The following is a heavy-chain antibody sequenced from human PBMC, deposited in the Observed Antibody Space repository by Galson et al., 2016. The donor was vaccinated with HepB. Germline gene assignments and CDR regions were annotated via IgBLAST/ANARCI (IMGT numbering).Heavy chain of an antibody. D-gene: IGHD1-26*01. Sequence: SVKVSCKASGGTFSSSALSCVRQAPGQGLEWMGRILPIFRPTNYAQKFQGRVPITADESTSTAYMELSSLRSEDTAVYYCARPQREGGNYYSFDYWGQGTLVTVSS. CDR2: ILPIFRPT. V-gene: IGHV1-69*13. CDR3: ARPQREGGNYYSFDY. J-gene: IGHJ4*02. CDR1: GGTFSSSA.